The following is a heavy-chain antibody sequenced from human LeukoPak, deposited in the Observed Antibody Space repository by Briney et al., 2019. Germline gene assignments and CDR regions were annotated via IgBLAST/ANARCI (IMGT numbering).Heavy chain of an antibody. CDR3: ARDGRKHIVVVTASGPNWFDP. Sequence: SETLSLTSTVSGGSISSSSYYWGWIRQPPGKGLEWIGSIYYSGSTYYNPSLKSRVTISVDTSKNQFSLKLSSVTAADTAVYYCARDGRKHIVVVTASGPNWFDPWGQGTLVTVSS. V-gene: IGHV4-39*07. D-gene: IGHD2-21*02. J-gene: IGHJ5*02. CDR2: IYYSGST. CDR1: GGSISSSSYY.